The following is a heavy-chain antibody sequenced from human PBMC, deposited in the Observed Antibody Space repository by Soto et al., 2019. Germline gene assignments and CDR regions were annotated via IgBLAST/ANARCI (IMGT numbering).Heavy chain of an antibody. D-gene: IGHD3-16*01. CDR1: GFTFSSYA. CDR2: ISYDGNEK. J-gene: IGHJ4*02. Sequence: GSLRLSCAASGFTFSSYAVHWVRQAPGKGLEWLAVISYDGNEKFYADAVKGRFTISRDNFKSTLYLQMNNLRNEDTAVYFCARDPPMTTFGGLSVGRNFWGLGTLVTVSS. CDR3: ARDPPMTTFGGLSVGRNF. V-gene: IGHV3-30*04.